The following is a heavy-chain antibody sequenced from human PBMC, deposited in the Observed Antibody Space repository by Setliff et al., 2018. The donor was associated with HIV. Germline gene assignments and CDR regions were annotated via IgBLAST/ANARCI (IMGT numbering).Heavy chain of an antibody. D-gene: IGHD3-22*01. J-gene: IGHJ4*02. V-gene: IGHV1-2*02. CDR3: AREYYDTSGRPPPTLRY. Sequence: GASVKVSCKASGYTFTSYIHWVRQAPGQGLECMGMINPSGGGTDYAQRFQDRVTMTRDTSITTAYMELRRLRSDDTAVYYCAREYYDTSGRPPPTLRYWGQGSLVTVSS. CDR1: GYTFTSY. CDR2: INPSGGGT.